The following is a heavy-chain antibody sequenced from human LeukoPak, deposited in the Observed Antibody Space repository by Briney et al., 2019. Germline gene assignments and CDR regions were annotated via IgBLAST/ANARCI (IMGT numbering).Heavy chain of an antibody. CDR3: AKAARGYCSSTSCYRVFDY. Sequence: GGSLRLSCAASGFTFSSYGMHWVRQAPGKGLEWVAFIRYDGSNKYYADSVKGRFTISRDNSKNTLYLQMNSLRAEDTAVYYCAKAARGYCSSTSCYRVFDYWGQGTLVTVSS. V-gene: IGHV3-30*02. D-gene: IGHD2-2*01. J-gene: IGHJ4*02. CDR1: GFTFSSYG. CDR2: IRYDGSNK.